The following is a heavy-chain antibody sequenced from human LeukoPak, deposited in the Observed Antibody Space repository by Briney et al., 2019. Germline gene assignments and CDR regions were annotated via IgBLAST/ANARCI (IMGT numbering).Heavy chain of an antibody. D-gene: IGHD4-17*01. CDR3: ARLPLGDDYGDLDYFDY. Sequence: GASVEVSCKASGYTFTSYGISWVRQAPGQGLEWMGWISAYNGNTNYAQKLQGRVTMTTDTSTSTAYMELRSLRSDDTAVYYCARLPLGDDYGDLDYFDYWGQGTLVTVSS. CDR2: ISAYNGNT. V-gene: IGHV1-18*04. CDR1: GYTFTSYG. J-gene: IGHJ4*02.